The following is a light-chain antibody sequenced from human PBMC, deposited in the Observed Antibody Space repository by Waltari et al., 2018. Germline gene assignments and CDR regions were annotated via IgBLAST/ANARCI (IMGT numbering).Light chain of an antibody. J-gene: IGKJ1*01. CDR1: QSISSY. Sequence: DIQMTQSPSSLSASVGDRVTIICRASQSISSYLNWYQQKPGKAPKLLIYAASSLQSGVPSRFSGSGSATHFTLTISSLQPEDFATYDCQQSYSTPWTFGQGTKVEIK. CDR3: QQSYSTPWT. V-gene: IGKV1-39*01. CDR2: AAS.